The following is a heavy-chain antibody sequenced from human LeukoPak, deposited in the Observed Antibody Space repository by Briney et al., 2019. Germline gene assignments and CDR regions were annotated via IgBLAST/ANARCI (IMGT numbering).Heavy chain of an antibody. D-gene: IGHD2-21*02. CDR3: ARDYCGGDCFPDY. V-gene: IGHV1-2*06. J-gene: IGHJ4*02. CDR1: GYTFTGYY. CDR2: INPNSGDT. Sequence: ASVKVSCKASGYTFTGYYVHRVRQAPGQGLEWMGRINPNSGDTNYAQKFQGRVTMTRDTSISTAYMELSRLRSDDTAVYYRARDYCGGDCFPDYWGQGTLVTVSS.